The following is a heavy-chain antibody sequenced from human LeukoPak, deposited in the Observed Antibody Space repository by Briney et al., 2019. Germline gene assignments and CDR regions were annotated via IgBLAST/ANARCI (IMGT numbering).Heavy chain of an antibody. CDR2: INHSGST. J-gene: IGHJ4*02. D-gene: IGHD2-2*01. CDR3: ARGNCSSTSCPIDY. Sequence: SETLSLTCAVYGGSFSGYYWSWIRQPPGKGLEWIGEINHSGSTNYNPSLKSRVTISVDTSKNQFSLKLSSVTAADTAVYYCARGNCSSTSCPIDYWGQGTLVTVSS. CDR1: GGSFSGYY. V-gene: IGHV4-34*01.